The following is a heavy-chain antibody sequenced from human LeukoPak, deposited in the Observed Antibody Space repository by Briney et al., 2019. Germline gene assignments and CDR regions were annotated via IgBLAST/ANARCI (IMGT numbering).Heavy chain of an antibody. D-gene: IGHD3-16*01. CDR1: GGSISSHY. CDR2: IYTSGST. V-gene: IGHV4-4*07. Sequence: SETLSLTCTVSGGSISSHYWSWIRQPAGKGLEWIGRIYTSGSTNYNPSLKSRVTMSVDTSKNQFSLKLSSVTAADTAVYYCATNRRGYDDVYGMDVWGQGTTVTVSS. CDR3: ATNRRGYDDVYGMDV. J-gene: IGHJ6*02.